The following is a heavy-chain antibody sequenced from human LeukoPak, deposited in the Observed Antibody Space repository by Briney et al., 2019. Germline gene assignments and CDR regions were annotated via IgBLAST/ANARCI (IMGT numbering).Heavy chain of an antibody. CDR2: IIPILGMA. CDR3: ARELRFLEAYYYYYMDV. Sequence: SVKVSCKASGGTFSSYTISWVRQAPGQGLEWMGRIIPILGMANYAQKFQGRVTITADKSTSTAYMELSSLKSEDTAVYYCARELRFLEAYYYYYMDVWGKGTTVTVSS. D-gene: IGHD3-3*01. V-gene: IGHV1-69*04. J-gene: IGHJ6*03. CDR1: GGTFSSYT.